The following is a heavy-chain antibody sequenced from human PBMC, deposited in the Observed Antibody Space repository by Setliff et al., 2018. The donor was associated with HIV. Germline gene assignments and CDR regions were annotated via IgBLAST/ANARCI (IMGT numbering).Heavy chain of an antibody. V-gene: IGHV3-21*01. CDR3: ARNDSPDDC. J-gene: IGHJ4*02. D-gene: IGHD3-22*01. CDR2: ISSSGAHI. Sequence: PGGSLRLSCAASGFTFSSYSMTWVRQAPGKGLEWVGSISSSGAHIYSADSLQGPFTISRDNAKNSLYLQMNSLRPEDTAVYYCARNDSPDDCWGQGTLVTVSS. CDR1: GFTFSSYS.